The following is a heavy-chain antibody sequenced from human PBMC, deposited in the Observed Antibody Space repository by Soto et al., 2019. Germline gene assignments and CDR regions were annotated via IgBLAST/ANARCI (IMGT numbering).Heavy chain of an antibody. CDR2: IYDSGSP. J-gene: IGHJ4*02. Sequence: LPETLSLTCTISGGSVSVYYWSWIRQSPGQELEWIGYIYDSGSPYYNPSLKTRVTISADTSKNQISLTLTSATAADTAVYYCARGVGSSPPRYWGRGTLVTVSS. V-gene: IGHV4-59*02. D-gene: IGHD3-9*01. CDR1: GGSVSVYY. CDR3: ARGVGSSPPRY.